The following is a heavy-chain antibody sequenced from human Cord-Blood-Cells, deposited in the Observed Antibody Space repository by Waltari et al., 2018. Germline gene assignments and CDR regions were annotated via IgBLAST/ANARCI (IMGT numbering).Heavy chain of an antibody. CDR1: GGSISSSNW. D-gene: IGHD7-27*01. J-gene: IGHJ3*02. CDR3: ARKTGDRYAFDI. Sequence: QVQPQESGPGLVKPSGTLSLTCAVSGGSISSSNWWSWVRQPPGKGLEWIGEIYHSGSTNSTPSLKSRVTISVDKSKNPVSLRLSSVTAADTAVYYCARKTGDRYAFDIWGQGTIVTVSS. V-gene: IGHV4-4*02. CDR2: IYHSGST.